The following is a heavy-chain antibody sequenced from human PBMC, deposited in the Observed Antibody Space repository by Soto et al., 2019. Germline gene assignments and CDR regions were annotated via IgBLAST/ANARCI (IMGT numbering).Heavy chain of an antibody. J-gene: IGHJ4*02. CDR1: GYTFSDYY. Sequence: QVQLVESGGDLVKPGGSLRLSCAASGYTFSDYYMSWIRQAPGKGLEWISYIDTSGTKIYYADSVKGRFTITRDNAKNSLYLEMHSLRDEDTAVYYCASHYEMWSGYLSPVDYWGQGTLCTVSS. CDR3: ASHYEMWSGYLSPVDY. D-gene: IGHD3-3*01. V-gene: IGHV3-11*01. CDR2: IDTSGTKI.